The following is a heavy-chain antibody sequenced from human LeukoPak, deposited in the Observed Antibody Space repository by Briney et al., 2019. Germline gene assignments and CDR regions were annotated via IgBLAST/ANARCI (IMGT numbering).Heavy chain of an antibody. J-gene: IGHJ4*02. CDR1: GGPFSGYY. D-gene: IGHD6-19*01. Sequence: SETLSLTCAVYGGPFSGYYWSWIRQPPGKGLEWIGEINHSGSTNYNPSLKSRVTISVDTSKNQFSLKLSSVTAADTAVYYCAXXHNPGYSSGFDYWGQGTLVTVSS. CDR3: AXXHNPGYSSGFDY. V-gene: IGHV4-34*01. CDR2: INHSGST.